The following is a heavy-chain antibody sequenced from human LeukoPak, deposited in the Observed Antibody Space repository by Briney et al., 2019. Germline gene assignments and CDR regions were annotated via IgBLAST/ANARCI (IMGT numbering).Heavy chain of an antibody. Sequence: SATLSLTCTVSGGSISSSSYYWGWIRQPPGKGLAWFGSIYFSGSHYYNPSLKRRATFSVDTTKYQYSLKLSTETAADTAVYYCAIRFSCYDNNYFDNWGQGPRITVSS. CDR2: IYFSGSH. D-gene: IGHD5-12*01. J-gene: IGHJ4*02. V-gene: IGHV4-39*01. CDR3: AIRFSCYDNNYFDN. CDR1: GGSISSSSYY.